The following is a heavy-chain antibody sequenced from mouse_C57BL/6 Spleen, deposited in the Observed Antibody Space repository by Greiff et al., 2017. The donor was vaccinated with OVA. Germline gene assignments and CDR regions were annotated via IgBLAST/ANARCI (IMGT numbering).Heavy chain of an antibody. Sequence: QVTLKVCGPGILQSSQTLSLTCSFSGFSLSTSGMGVSWIRQPSGKGLEWLAHIYWDDDKRYNPSLKSRLTISKATSRNQVFLKITSVDTADTATYYCARRGDYYGSSWYFEVWGTGTTVTVSS. CDR3: ARRGDYYGSSWYFEV. CDR2: IYWDDDK. J-gene: IGHJ1*03. V-gene: IGHV8-12*01. D-gene: IGHD1-1*01. CDR1: GFSLSTSGMG.